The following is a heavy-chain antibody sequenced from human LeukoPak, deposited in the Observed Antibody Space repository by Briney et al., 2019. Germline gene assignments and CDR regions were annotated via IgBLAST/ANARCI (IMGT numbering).Heavy chain of an antibody. CDR2: INPNSGDT. Sequence: GASVKVSCKASGYTFSGSYIHWVRQAPGQGLEWLGRINPNSGDTNYAQNLHGRVTMTRDTSITTAYMELNRLTSDDTAVYFCARSAEHCNNGVCFTDYYMDVWGKGTTVTVSS. CDR3: ARSAEHCNNGVCFTDYYMDV. J-gene: IGHJ6*03. V-gene: IGHV1-2*06. D-gene: IGHD2-8*01. CDR1: GYTFSGSY.